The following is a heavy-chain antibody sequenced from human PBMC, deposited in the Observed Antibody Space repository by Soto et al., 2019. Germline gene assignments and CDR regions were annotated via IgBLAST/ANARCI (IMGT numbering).Heavy chain of an antibody. J-gene: IGHJ6*02. CDR1: GGTFSNYT. D-gene: IGHD2-2*01. CDR3: ARSSPYIVVRKPTGNQDYYGMDV. CDR2: IIPVFGTT. V-gene: IGHV1-69*01. Sequence: QVQLVQSGAEVKKPGSSVKVFCKASGGTFSNYTISWVRQAPGQGLEWMGGIIPVFGTTDYEQKFQGRVPITADGSTSTAYMKLSSLRSADTAVYYCARSSPYIVVRKPTGNQDYYGMDVGGQGTTVTASS.